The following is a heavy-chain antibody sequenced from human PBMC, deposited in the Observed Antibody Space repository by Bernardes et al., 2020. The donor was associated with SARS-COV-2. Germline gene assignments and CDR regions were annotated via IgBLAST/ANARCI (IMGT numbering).Heavy chain of an antibody. CDR3: ARVNFGYSSSWPYFDY. CDR1: GFTFSDYY. V-gene: IGHV3-11*01. J-gene: IGHJ4*02. D-gene: IGHD6-13*01. Sequence: GGSLRLSCAASGFTFSDYYMSWIRKAPGKGLEWVSYISSSGSTIYYADSVKGRFTISRDNAKNSLYLQMNSLRAEDTAVYYCARVNFGYSSSWPYFDYWGQGTLVTVSS. CDR2: ISSSGSTI.